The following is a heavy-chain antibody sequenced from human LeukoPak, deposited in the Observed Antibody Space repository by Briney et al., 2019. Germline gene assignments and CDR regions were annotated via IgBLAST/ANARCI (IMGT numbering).Heavy chain of an antibody. CDR2: IYYSGST. CDR1: GGSISSYY. D-gene: IGHD2-21*02. CDR3: ARGAIYCGGDCYWDC. J-gene: IGHJ4*02. Sequence: PSETLSLTCTVSGGSISSYYWSWIRQPPGKGLEWIGYIYYSGSTNYNPSLKSRVTISVDTSKNQFSLKLSSVTAADTAVYYCARGAIYCGGDCYWDCWGQGTLVTVSS. V-gene: IGHV4-59*01.